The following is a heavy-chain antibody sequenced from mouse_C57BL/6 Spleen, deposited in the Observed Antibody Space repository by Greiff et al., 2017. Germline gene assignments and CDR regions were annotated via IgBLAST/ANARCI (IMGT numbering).Heavy chain of an antibody. CDR1: GFTFSDYG. Sequence: EVKLMESGGGLVKPGGSLKLSCAASGFTFSDYGMHWVRQAPEKGLEWVAYISSGSSTIYYADTVKGRFTISRDNAKNTLFLQMTSLRSEDTAMYYCARDGSDAMDYWGQGTSVTVSS. V-gene: IGHV5-17*01. J-gene: IGHJ4*01. CDR2: ISSGSSTI. D-gene: IGHD1-1*01. CDR3: ARDGSDAMDY.